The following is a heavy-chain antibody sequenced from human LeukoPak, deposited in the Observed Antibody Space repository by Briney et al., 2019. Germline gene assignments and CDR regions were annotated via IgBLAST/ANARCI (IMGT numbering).Heavy chain of an antibody. V-gene: IGHV1-2*02. CDR2: INPNSGGT. CDR3: ARDFRAAMVSDWFDP. CDR1: GYTFTGYY. D-gene: IGHD5-18*01. Sequence: GASVKVSCKASGYTFTGYYMHWVRQAPGQGLEWMGWINPNSGGTNYAQKFQGRVTMTSDTSISTAYMELSRMRSDDTAVYYCARDFRAAMVSDWFDPWGQGTLVTVSS. J-gene: IGHJ5*02.